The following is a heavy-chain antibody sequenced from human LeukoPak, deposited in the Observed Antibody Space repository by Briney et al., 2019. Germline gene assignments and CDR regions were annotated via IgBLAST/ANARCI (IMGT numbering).Heavy chain of an antibody. CDR2: ISPSGGST. Sequence: ASVKVSCKAFGYTFTSNYMHWVRQAPGQGPEWMGVISPSGGSTTYAQKFQGRVTLTRDMSTSTDYLELSSLRSEDTAVYYCARHYGNDILTESGFDPWGQGTLVTVSS. D-gene: IGHD3-9*01. CDR1: GYTFTSNY. V-gene: IGHV1-46*01. J-gene: IGHJ5*02. CDR3: ARHYGNDILTESGFDP.